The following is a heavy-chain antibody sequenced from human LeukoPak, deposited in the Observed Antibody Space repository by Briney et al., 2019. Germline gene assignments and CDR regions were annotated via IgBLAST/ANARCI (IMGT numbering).Heavy chain of an antibody. V-gene: IGHV3-9*01. D-gene: IGHD2-21*01. CDR1: GFTFDDYA. Sequence: PGGSLRLSCAASGFTFDDYAMHWVRHAPGKGLEWVSGISWNSGSIVYADSVKGRFTTSRDNSKKTLYLQMNSLRAEDTAVYYCAKGKVNHDGALDAWGQGTLVTVSS. CDR2: ISWNSGSI. CDR3: AKGKVNHDGALDA. J-gene: IGHJ3*01.